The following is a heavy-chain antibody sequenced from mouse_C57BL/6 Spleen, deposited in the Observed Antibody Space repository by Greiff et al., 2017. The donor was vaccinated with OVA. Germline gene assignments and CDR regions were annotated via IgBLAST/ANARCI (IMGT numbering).Heavy chain of an antibody. CDR1: GYTFTSYW. J-gene: IGHJ3*01. D-gene: IGHD1-1*01. Sequence: QVQLQQPWAELVKPGASVKMSCKASGYTFTSYWITWVKQRPGQGLEWIGDIYPGSGSTNYNEKFKGKATLTVDTSSSTAYMQLSSLTSEDSAVYYCATYGSSPSGLAYWGQGTLVTVSA. CDR3: ATYGSSPSGLAY. V-gene: IGHV1-55*01. CDR2: IYPGSGST.